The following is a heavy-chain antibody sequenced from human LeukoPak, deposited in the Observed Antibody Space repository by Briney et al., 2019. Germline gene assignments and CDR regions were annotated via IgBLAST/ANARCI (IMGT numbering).Heavy chain of an antibody. CDR3: ARDVGVVPAAIHYGMDV. Sequence: SETLSLTCAVYGGSFSDYFWGWIRQPPGKGLEWIGEINHSGRTYYNLSLKSRVTISVDTSKNQFSLNLSSVTAADTAVYYCARDVGVVPAAIHYGMDVWGQGATVTVSS. CDR1: GGSFSDYF. CDR2: INHSGRT. D-gene: IGHD2-2*01. J-gene: IGHJ6*02. V-gene: IGHV4-34*01.